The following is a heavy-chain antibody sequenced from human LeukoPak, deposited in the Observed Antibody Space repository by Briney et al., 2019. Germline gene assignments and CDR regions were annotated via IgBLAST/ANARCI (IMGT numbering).Heavy chain of an antibody. Sequence: GGSLRLSCAASGFTFSSYSMNWVRQAPGKGLEWVSSISSSSSYIYYADSVKGRFTISRDNAKNSLYLQMNSLRAEDTAVYYCARDLEVGGSFDIWVQGTMVTVSS. CDR1: GFTFSSYS. J-gene: IGHJ3*02. D-gene: IGHD2-15*01. CDR3: ARDLEVGGSFDI. CDR2: ISSSSSYI. V-gene: IGHV3-21*01.